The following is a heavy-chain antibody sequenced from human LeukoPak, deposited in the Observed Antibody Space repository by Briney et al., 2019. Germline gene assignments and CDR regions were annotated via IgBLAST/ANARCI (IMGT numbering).Heavy chain of an antibody. J-gene: IGHJ4*02. CDR3: ARLIGDSSGYSGGYYFDY. D-gene: IGHD3-22*01. CDR2: ISYDGSNK. V-gene: IGHV3-30*03. Sequence: GGSLRLSCAASGFTFSSYGMHWARQAPGKGLEWVAVISYDGSNKYYADSVKGRFTISRDNSKNTLYLQMNSLRAEDTAVYYCARLIGDSSGYSGGYYFDYWGQGTLVTVSS. CDR1: GFTFSSYG.